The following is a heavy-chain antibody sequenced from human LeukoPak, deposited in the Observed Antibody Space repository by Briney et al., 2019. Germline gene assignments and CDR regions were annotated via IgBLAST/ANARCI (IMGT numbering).Heavy chain of an antibody. V-gene: IGHV4-39*07. CDR1: GGSISSSSYY. J-gene: IGHJ5*02. D-gene: IGHD2-2*01. Sequence: SETLSLTCTVSGGSISSSSYYWGWIRQPPGKGLEWIGSIYYSGSTYYNPSLKSRVTISVDTSKNQFSLKLSSVTAADTAVYYCARDSTLGYCSSTSCYARHNWFDPWGQGTLVTVSS. CDR3: ARDSTLGYCSSTSCYARHNWFDP. CDR2: IYYSGST.